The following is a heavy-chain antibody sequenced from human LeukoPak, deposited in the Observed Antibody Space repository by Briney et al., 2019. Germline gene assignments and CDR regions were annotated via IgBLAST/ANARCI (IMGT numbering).Heavy chain of an antibody. V-gene: IGHV3-30*02. CDR1: GFTFSTYG. J-gene: IGHJ4*02. CDR2: IRYDGRNK. CDR3: ARRIEYSSSSRYFDY. D-gene: IGHD6-6*01. Sequence: PGGSLRLSCAASGFTFSTYGMHWVRQAPGKGLEWVAFIRYDGRNKYYADSVKGRFTISRDNSKNTLYLQMNSLRAEDTAVYYCARRIEYSSSSRYFDYWGQGTLVTVSS.